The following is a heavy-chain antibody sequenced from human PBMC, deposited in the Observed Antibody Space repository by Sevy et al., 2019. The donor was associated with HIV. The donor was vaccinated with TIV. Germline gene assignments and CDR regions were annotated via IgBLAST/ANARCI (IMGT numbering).Heavy chain of an antibody. D-gene: IGHD6-13*01. Sequence: GGSLRLSCAASGFTFSNAWMSWVRQAPGKGLEWVGRIKSKTDGGTTDYAAPVKGRFTISRADSINTLYLQMNSLKTEDTAVYYCTTASAWDGSWYFDYWGQGTLVTVSS. V-gene: IGHV3-15*01. CDR1: GFTFSNAW. CDR3: TTASAWDGSWYFDY. CDR2: IKSKTDGGTT. J-gene: IGHJ4*02.